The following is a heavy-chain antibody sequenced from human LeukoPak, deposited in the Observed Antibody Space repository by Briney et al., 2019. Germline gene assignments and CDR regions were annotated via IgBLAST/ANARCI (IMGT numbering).Heavy chain of an antibody. Sequence: PSETLPLTCTVSGYSISSGYYWGWIRQPPGKGLEWIGSMYHSGRTYYTPSPKSRVTISVDTSKNQFSLKLSSVTAADTAVYYCAREVDSSGHYIHYWGQGTLVTVSS. CDR3: AREVDSSGHYIHY. CDR1: GYSISSGYY. CDR2: MYHSGRT. V-gene: IGHV4-38-2*02. J-gene: IGHJ4*02. D-gene: IGHD3-22*01.